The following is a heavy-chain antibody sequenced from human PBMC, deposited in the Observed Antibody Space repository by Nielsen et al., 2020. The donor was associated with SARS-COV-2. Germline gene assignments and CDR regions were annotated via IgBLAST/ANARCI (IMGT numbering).Heavy chain of an antibody. D-gene: IGHD3-22*01. J-gene: IGHJ4*02. CDR3: AREYGVGGYQYFDY. V-gene: IGHV4-31*03. CDR1: GGSISSGGYY. CDR2: IYYSGST. Sequence: SETLSLTCTVSGGSISSGGYYWSWIRQHPGKGLEWIGYIYYSGSTYYNPSLKSRVTISVDTSKNQFSLKLSSVTAADTAVYYCAREYGVGGYQYFDYWGQGTLVTVSS.